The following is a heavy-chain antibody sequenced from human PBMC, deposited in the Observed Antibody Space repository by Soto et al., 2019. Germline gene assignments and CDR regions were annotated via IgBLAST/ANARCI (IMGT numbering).Heavy chain of an antibody. CDR3: GRSSSMLGAGWSDS. Sequence: ASVKVSCKASGYSFRSYGINWVRQAPGQGLEWIGWVSGYNYNTKYAQKLQGRITVTTDTSTNTAYMELRSLRSADTAVYYCGRSSSMLGAGWSDSWGRGTLVTVSS. CDR1: GYSFRSYG. J-gene: IGHJ5*01. D-gene: IGHD2-8*01. V-gene: IGHV1-18*01. CDR2: VSGYNYNT.